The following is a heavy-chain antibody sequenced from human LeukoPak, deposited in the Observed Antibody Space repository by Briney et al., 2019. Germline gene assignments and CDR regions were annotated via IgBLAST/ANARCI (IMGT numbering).Heavy chain of an antibody. J-gene: IGHJ4*02. V-gene: IGHV1-2*06. D-gene: IGHD3-10*01. CDR2: INPNSGGT. CDR3: ARGRGLSMVRGVISAY. Sequence: ASVKVSCKASGYTFTGYYMHWVRQAPGQGLEWMGRINPNSGGTNYAQKFQGRVTMTRDTSISTAYMELSRLRSDDTAVYYCARGRGLSMVRGVISAYWGQGTLVTVSS. CDR1: GYTFTGYY.